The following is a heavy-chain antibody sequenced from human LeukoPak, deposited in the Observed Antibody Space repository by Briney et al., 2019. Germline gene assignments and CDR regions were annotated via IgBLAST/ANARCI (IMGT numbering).Heavy chain of an antibody. CDR3: ARVRAPGYSSGWYVYYGMDV. V-gene: IGHV3-21*01. D-gene: IGHD6-19*01. Sequence: GGPLRLSWAAFGFDFISYNMNWVRQPPGKGREGSSSFIVGIINMYFADSVKGRFTISRDNANNSLYLHMNSLRAEDTAVYYCARVRAPGYSSGWYVYYGMDVWGQGTTVTVSS. CDR2: FIVGIINM. J-gene: IGHJ6*02. CDR1: GFDFISYN.